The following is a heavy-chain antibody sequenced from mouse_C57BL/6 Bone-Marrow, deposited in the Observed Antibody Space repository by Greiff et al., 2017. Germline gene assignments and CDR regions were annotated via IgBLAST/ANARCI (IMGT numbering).Heavy chain of an antibody. CDR1: GYTFTDSY. CDR2: INPYNGGT. D-gene: IGHD1-1*01. V-gene: IGHV1-19*01. Sequence: EVQLQQSGPVLVKPGASVKMSCKASGYTFTDSYMNWVKQSHGKSLEWIGVINPYNGGTSYNQKFTGKATLTVDKSSSTAYMELNSMTSEDSAVYYCAREGIYYGSSYDYWGQGTTLTVSS. CDR3: AREGIYYGSSYDY. J-gene: IGHJ2*01.